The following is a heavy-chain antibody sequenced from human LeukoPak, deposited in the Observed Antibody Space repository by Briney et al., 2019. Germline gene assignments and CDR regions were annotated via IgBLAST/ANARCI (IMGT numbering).Heavy chain of an antibody. D-gene: IGHD3-22*01. CDR2: IYTSGST. CDR1: GGPISSYY. Sequence: SETLSLTCTVSGGPISSYYWSWIRQPAGKGLEWIGRIYTSGSTNYNPSLKSRVTMSVDTSKNQFSLKLSSVTAADTAVYYCARGEGGSRYDSSGYYFSWGQGTLVTVSS. J-gene: IGHJ4*02. CDR3: ARGEGGSRYDSSGYYFS. V-gene: IGHV4-4*07.